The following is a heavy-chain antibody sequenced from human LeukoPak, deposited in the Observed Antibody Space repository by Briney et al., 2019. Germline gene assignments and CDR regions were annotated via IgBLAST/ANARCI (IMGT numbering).Heavy chain of an antibody. D-gene: IGHD6-13*01. CDR3: ASPPSLYSSSWSDEYFQR. CDR2: IYTSGST. V-gene: IGHV4-4*07. J-gene: IGHJ1*01. CDR1: GGSISSYY. Sequence: SETLSLTCTVSGGSISSYYWSWIRQPAGKGLEWIGRIYTSGSTNYNPSLKSRVTMSVDTSKNQFSLKLSSVTAADTAVYYCASPPSLYSSSWSDEYFQRWGQGTLVTVSS.